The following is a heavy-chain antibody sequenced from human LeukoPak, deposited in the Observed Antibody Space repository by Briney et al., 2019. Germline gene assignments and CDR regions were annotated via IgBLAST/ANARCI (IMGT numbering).Heavy chain of an antibody. J-gene: IGHJ4*02. V-gene: IGHV1-8*01. CDR2: MNPNSGNT. D-gene: IGHD6-19*01. Sequence: ASVKVSCKASGYTFTSYDINWVRQATGQGLEWMGWMNPNSGNTGYAQKFQGRVTMTRNTSISTAYMELSSLRSDDTAVYYCARQYSSGWAFDYWGQGTLVTVSS. CDR1: GYTFTSYD. CDR3: ARQYSSGWAFDY.